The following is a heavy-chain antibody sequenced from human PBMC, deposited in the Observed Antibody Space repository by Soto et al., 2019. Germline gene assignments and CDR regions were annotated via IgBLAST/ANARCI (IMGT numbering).Heavy chain of an antibody. V-gene: IGHV3-23*01. J-gene: IGHJ4*02. CDR2: ISGSGGST. CDR1: GFTFSSYA. D-gene: IGHD3-22*01. CDR3: AKKRYYYDSSGPGYFDY. Sequence: GGSLRLSCAASGFTFSSYAMSWVRQAPGKGLEWVSAISGSGGSTYYADSVKGRFTISRDNSKNMLYLQMNSLRAEDTAVYYCAKKRYYYDSSGPGYFDYWGQGTLVTVSS.